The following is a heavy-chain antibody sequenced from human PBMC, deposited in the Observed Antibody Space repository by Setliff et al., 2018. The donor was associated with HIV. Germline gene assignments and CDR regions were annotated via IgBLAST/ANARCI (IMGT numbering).Heavy chain of an antibody. D-gene: IGHD2-2*01. CDR3: TRFGLVVIPGASVGYMDV. Sequence: SVKVSCKASGGPFSSYAISWVRQAPGQGLEWMGGIIPIFGTANYAQKFQGRVTITADESTSTAYMELSSLRSEDTAVYYCTRFGLVVIPGASVGYMDVWGKGTTVTVSS. CDR1: GGPFSSYA. CDR2: IIPIFGTA. V-gene: IGHV1-69*13. J-gene: IGHJ6*03.